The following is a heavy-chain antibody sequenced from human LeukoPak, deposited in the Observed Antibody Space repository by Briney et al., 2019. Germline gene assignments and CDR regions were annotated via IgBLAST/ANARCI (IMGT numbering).Heavy chain of an antibody. CDR2: INHSGST. CDR1: GGSFSGYY. CDR3: ARDGTKPAAGLEY. D-gene: IGHD6-13*01. V-gene: IGHV4-34*01. Sequence: SETLSLTCAVYGGSFSGYYWSWIRQPPGKGLEWIGEINHSGSTNYNPSLKSRVTISVDTSKNQFSLKLSSVTAADTAIYYCARDGTKPAAGLEYWGQGALVTVSS. J-gene: IGHJ4*02.